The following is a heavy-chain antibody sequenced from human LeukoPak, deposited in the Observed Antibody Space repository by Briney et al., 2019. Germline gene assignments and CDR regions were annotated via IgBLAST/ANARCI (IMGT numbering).Heavy chain of an antibody. J-gene: IGHJ6*03. CDR1: GFTFNSYS. CDR3: ARDPYSGGYGAYYYYYMDV. V-gene: IGHV3-21*01. D-gene: IGHD1-26*01. CDR2: ITTTSTYI. Sequence: GGSLRLSCAASGFTFNSYSMNWVRQAPGKGLEWVSSITTTSTYIYYADSVKGRFIISRDNAKNSLYLQINSLRAEDTAVYYCARDPYSGGYGAYYYYYMDVWGKGTTVTISS.